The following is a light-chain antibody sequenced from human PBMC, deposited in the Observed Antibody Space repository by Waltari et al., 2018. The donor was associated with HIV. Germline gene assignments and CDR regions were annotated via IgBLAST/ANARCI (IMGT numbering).Light chain of an antibody. CDR2: GAS. V-gene: IGKV3-20*01. J-gene: IGKJ3*01. CDR1: QSVNNRY. CDR3: QQYDTPPFT. Sequence: EIVLTQSPGTLSLSPGERATLSCRASQSVNNRYIAWYQQKPGQTPRLLMYGASSRATGIPDRFSGSGSGTDFTLTISRLEPEDFAVYYCQQYDTPPFTFGPWTKVDIK.